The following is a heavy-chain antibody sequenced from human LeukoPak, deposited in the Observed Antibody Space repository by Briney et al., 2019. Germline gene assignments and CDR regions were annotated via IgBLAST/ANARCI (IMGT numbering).Heavy chain of an antibody. CDR3: ARGYSGYDYFDY. CDR1: GYTFTSYA. CDR2: INVGNGNT. J-gene: IGHJ4*02. V-gene: IGHV1-3*01. Sequence: GASVKVSCKASGYTFTSYAMHWVRQAPGQRLEWMGWINVGNGNTKYSQKFQGRVTITRDTSASTAYMELSSLRSEDTAVYYCARGYSGYDYFDYWGQGTLVTVSS. D-gene: IGHD5-12*01.